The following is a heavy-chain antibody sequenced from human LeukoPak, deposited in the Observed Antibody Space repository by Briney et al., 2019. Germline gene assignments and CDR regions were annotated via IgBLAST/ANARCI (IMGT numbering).Heavy chain of an antibody. V-gene: IGHV3-21*01. CDR2: ISSSSSYI. CDR1: GFTFSSYS. D-gene: IGHD3-10*01. Sequence: SGGSLRLSCAASGFTFSSYSMNWVRQAPGKGLEWVASISSSSSYIDYADSVKGRFTISRDNAKNSLYLQMNSLRAEDTAVYYCARDFDPAGVLWFGELFDPDYGMDVWGQGTTVTVSS. J-gene: IGHJ6*02. CDR3: ARDFDPAGVLWFGELFDPDYGMDV.